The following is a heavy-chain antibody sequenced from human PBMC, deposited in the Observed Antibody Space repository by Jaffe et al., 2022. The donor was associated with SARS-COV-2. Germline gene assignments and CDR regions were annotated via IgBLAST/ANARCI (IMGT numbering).Heavy chain of an antibody. J-gene: IGHJ3*02. D-gene: IGHD6-13*01. CDR2: IRSKAYGGTT. Sequence: EVQLVESGGGLVQPGRSLRLSCTASGFTFGDYAMSWFRQAPGKGLEWVGFIRSKAYGGTTEYAASVKGRFTISRDDSKSIAYLQMNSLKTEDTAVYYCTRGSSSWHHQTDAFDIWGQGTMVTVSS. CDR1: GFTFGDYA. CDR3: TRGSSSWHHQTDAFDI. V-gene: IGHV3-49*03.